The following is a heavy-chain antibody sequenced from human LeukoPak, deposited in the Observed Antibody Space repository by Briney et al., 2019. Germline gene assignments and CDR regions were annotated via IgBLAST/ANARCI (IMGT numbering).Heavy chain of an antibody. V-gene: IGHV4-34*01. CDR3: ARLGVYDFWSGYYAVVDP. CDR1: GGSFSGYY. Sequence: SETLSLTCAVYGGSFSGYYWSWIRQPPGKGREWIGEINHSGSTNDNPSLKSQVTISVDTSKNQFSLKLSSVIAEDTAVYYCARLGVYDFWSGYYAVVDPWGQGTLVTVSS. J-gene: IGHJ5*02. D-gene: IGHD3-3*01. CDR2: INHSGST.